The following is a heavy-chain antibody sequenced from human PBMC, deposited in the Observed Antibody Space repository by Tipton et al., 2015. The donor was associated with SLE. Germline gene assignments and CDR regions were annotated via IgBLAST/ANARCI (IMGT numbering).Heavy chain of an antibody. V-gene: IGHV3-7*01. CDR2: INQDGSEK. CDR3: ASSLASGNFYRWTFDS. D-gene: IGHD1-26*01. Sequence: SLRLSCAASGFTFSNYWVTWVRRTPGKGLEWVASINQDGSEKSYVDSVKGRFTISRDNAKNSLHLQMISLRAEETAVYYCASSLASGNFYRWTFDSWGQGTLVTVSS. J-gene: IGHJ4*02. CDR1: GFTFSNYW.